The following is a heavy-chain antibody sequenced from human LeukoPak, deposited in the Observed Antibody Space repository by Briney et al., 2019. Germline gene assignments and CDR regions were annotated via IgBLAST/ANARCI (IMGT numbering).Heavy chain of an antibody. J-gene: IGHJ3*02. CDR2: ITWNSDTI. V-gene: IGHV3-9*01. D-gene: IGHD3-10*01. Sequence: GGSLRLSCAASGFTFDDYVMHWVRQAPGKGLEWVSGITWNSDTIAYADSVKGRFTISRDNAKNSLYLQMNSLRAEDTALYYCARGPRNYYGSGSYFAFDIWGQGTMVTVSS. CDR3: ARGPRNYYGSGSYFAFDI. CDR1: GFTFDDYV.